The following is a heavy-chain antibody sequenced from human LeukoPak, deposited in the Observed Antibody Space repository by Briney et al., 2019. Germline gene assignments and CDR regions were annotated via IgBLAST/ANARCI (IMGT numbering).Heavy chain of an antibody. D-gene: IGHD4-23*01. J-gene: IGHJ4*02. V-gene: IGHV4-39*07. CDR2: IYYSGST. CDR3: ARDLYGGNPFDY. CDR1: GGSISSSSYY. Sequence: SETLSLTCTVSGGSISSSSYYWGWIRQPPGKGLEWIGSIYYSGSTNYNPSLKSRVTMSVDTSKNQFSLKLSSVTAADTAVYYCARDLYGGNPFDYRGQGTLVTVSS.